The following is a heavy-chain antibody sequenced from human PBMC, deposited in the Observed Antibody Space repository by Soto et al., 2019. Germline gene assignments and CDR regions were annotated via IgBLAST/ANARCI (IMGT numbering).Heavy chain of an antibody. D-gene: IGHD2-15*01. V-gene: IGHV1-69*01. CDR3: ARIGDRSWFDS. J-gene: IGHJ5*01. CDR1: GGTFSSSA. CDR2: IIPMFGTA. Sequence: QVQLVQSGAEAKKPGSSVKVSCKASGGTFSSSAISWLRQAPGQGLEWMGGIIPMFGTADNAQKFQGRFTITSDDSTSTAYMELSSLRSEDTSTYYCARIGDRSWFDSWGQGTLVTVSS.